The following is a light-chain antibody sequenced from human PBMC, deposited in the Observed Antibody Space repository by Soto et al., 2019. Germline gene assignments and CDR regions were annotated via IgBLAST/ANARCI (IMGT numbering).Light chain of an antibody. Sequence: DVVMTQSPLSLPVTLGQPASISCRSSQSLIHSDGNTYLSWFQQRPGQSPRRLIYEVSDRDSGVPDRFTGSGPGTDVTLKISRLEAEDGGVYYCMQGTHWPWTFGQGTEVEIK. CDR2: EVS. V-gene: IGKV2-30*02. CDR3: MQGTHWPWT. J-gene: IGKJ1*01. CDR1: QSLIHSDGNTY.